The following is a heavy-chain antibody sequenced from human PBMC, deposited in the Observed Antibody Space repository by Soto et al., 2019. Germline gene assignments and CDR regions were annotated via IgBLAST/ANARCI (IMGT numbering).Heavy chain of an antibody. J-gene: IGHJ4*02. CDR3: AKNSLFGSGTKDY. CDR1: GFTFSNYP. D-gene: IGHD3-10*01. Sequence: EVQLLESGGGLVQGGESLRLSCPASGFTFSNYPMSWVRQVPGKGLEWVSSISASGGSTYYADSVRGRFTISRDNSKNTLYLQMNILRAEDTAVYYCAKNSLFGSGTKDYWGQGTMVTVSS. V-gene: IGHV3-23*01. CDR2: ISASGGST.